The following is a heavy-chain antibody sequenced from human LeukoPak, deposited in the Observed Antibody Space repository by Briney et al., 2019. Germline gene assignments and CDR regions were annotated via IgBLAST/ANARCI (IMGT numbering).Heavy chain of an antibody. J-gene: IGHJ3*01. CDR1: GYTFTDFY. CDR2: MNPKTGET. CDR3: AREAGDNTYNV. V-gene: IGHV1-2*02. D-gene: IGHD3-16*01. Sequence: GASVKVSCKASGYTFTDFYMHWVRQAPGQGLEWLGWMNPKTGETRYGQNFQGGVTMTRDTSITTAYMELSSLRSDDTAVYYCAREAGDNTYNVWGQGTMVTVS.